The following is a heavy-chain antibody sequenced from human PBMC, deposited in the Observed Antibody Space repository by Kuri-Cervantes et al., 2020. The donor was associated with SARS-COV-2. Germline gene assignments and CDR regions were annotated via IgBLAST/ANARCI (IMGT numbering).Heavy chain of an antibody. CDR1: GGSFSGYY. D-gene: IGHD3-3*01. J-gene: IGHJ4*02. V-gene: IGHV4-34*01. Sequence: SQTLSLTCAVYGGSFSGYYWSWIRQPPGKGLEWIGEINHSGSTYYNPSLKSRVTISVDTSKNQFSLKLSSVTAADTAVYYCARRSTSITIFGVVNINPFDYWGQGTLVTVSS. CDR3: ARRSTSITIFGVVNINPFDY. CDR2: INHSGST.